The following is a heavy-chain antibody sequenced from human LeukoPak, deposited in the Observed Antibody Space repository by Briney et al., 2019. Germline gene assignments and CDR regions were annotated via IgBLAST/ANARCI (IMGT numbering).Heavy chain of an antibody. D-gene: IGHD6-6*01. Sequence: SVKVSCKASGGTFSSYAISWVRQAPGQGLEWMGGIIPIFGTANYAQKFQGRVTITADESTSTAYMELSSLRSEDTAIYYCVPRGAGDSSFGMDVWGQGTTVTVSS. CDR2: IIPIFGTA. J-gene: IGHJ6*02. V-gene: IGHV1-69*13. CDR1: GGTFSSYA. CDR3: VPRGAGDSSFGMDV.